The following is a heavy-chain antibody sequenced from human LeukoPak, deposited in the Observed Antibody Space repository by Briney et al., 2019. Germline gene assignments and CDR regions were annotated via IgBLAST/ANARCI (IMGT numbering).Heavy chain of an antibody. CDR2: MNPNSGNT. CDR3: ARLYRFGEANFDY. V-gene: IGHV1-8*01. D-gene: IGHD3-10*01. CDR1: GYTFTSYD. J-gene: IGHJ4*02. Sequence: GASVKVSCKASGYTFTSYDINWVRQATGQGLEWMGWMNPNSGNTGYAQKFQGRVTITRDTSASTAYMELSSLRSEDTAVYYCARLYRFGEANFDYWGQGTLVTVSS.